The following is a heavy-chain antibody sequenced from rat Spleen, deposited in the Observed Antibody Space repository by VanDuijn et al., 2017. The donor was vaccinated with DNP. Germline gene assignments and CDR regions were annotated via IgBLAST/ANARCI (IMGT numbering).Heavy chain of an antibody. J-gene: IGHJ4*01. CDR2: ISYDGSST. Sequence: EVQLVESGGGLVQPGRSMKLSCAASGFTFSNYYMAWVRQAPTKGLEWVASISYDGSSTYYRDSVKGRFTISRDNAKDTLYLQMNSLGSEDTATYYCASTLVNYGTYGYYAMDAWGQGTSVTVSS. D-gene: IGHD1-3*01. V-gene: IGHV5-22*01. CDR1: GFTFSNYY. CDR3: ASTLVNYGTYGYYAMDA.